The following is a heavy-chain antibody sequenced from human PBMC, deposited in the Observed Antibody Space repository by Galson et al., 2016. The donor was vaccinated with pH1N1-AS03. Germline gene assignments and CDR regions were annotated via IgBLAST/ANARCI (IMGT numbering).Heavy chain of an antibody. CDR2: ITSDGSTP. D-gene: IGHD3/OR15-3a*01. J-gene: IGHJ4*02. V-gene: IGHV3-74*03. Sequence: SLRLSCAASGFRFSSHWMGWVRQAPGKGLEWVSGITSDGSTPTYADSVQGRFTISRDNAKNTLYLQMSSLRVEDTAVYFCARGRFLDWFPDDYWGQGTLVTVSS. CDR3: ARGRFLDWFPDDY. CDR1: GFRFSSHW.